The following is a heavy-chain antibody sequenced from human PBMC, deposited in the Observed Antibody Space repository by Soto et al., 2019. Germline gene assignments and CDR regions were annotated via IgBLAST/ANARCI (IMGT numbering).Heavy chain of an antibody. Sequence: SETLSLTCTVSGGSISSGDYYWSWIRQPPGKGLEWIGYIYYSGSANYNPSLKSRVTISVDTSKNQFSLKLSSVTAADTAVYYCARGWGLVFDYWGQGTLVTVSS. D-gene: IGHD2-21*02. CDR2: IYYSGSA. CDR3: ARGWGLVFDY. CDR1: GGSISSGDYY. J-gene: IGHJ4*02. V-gene: IGHV4-61*08.